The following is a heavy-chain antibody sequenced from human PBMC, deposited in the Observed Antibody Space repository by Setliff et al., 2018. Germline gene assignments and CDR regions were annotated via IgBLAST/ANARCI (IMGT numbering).Heavy chain of an antibody. V-gene: IGHV3-30*02. CDR1: GFTFSSYG. CDR2: IRYDGSNK. CDR3: AKDMRGSSWSTYYYGMDV. Sequence: PGGSLRLSCAASGFTFSSYGMHWVRQAPGKGLEWVAFIRYDGSNKYYADSVKGRFTISRDNSKNTLYLQMNSLRAEDTAVYYCAKDMRGSSWSTYYYGMDVWGQGTTVTVS. D-gene: IGHD6-13*01. J-gene: IGHJ6*02.